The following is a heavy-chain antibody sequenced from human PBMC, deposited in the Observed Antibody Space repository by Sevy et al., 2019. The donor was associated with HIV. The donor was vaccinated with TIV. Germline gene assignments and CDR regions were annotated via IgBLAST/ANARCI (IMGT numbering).Heavy chain of an antibody. Sequence: GSLRLSCAASGFTFSSYWMSWVRQAPGKGLEWIGSIYYSGSTYYNPSLKSRVTISVDTSKNQFSLKLSSVTAADTAVYYCARRIAAAGTRQYAFDIWGQGTMVTVSS. CDR1: GFTFSSYW. CDR3: ARRIAAAGTRQYAFDI. J-gene: IGHJ3*02. CDR2: IYYSGST. V-gene: IGHV4-39*01. D-gene: IGHD6-13*01.